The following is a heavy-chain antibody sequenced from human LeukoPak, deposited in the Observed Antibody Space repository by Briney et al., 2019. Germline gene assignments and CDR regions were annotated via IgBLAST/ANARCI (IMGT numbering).Heavy chain of an antibody. V-gene: IGHV4-39*01. CDR2: NYYSGST. Sequence: SETLSLTCTVSGGSISSSSYYWGWIRQPPGKGLEWIGSNYYSGSTYYSPSIKSPVTISVDTSKNQFSLMLSSVTAADTAVYYCASTRTMASLGVDYWGQGTLVTVSS. CDR1: GGSISSSSYY. D-gene: IGHD3-10*01. CDR3: ASTRTMASLGVDY. J-gene: IGHJ4*02.